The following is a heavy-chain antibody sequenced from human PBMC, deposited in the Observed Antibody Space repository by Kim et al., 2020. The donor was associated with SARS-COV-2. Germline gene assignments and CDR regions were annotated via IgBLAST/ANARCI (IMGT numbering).Heavy chain of an antibody. V-gene: IGHV1-24*01. J-gene: IGHJ4*02. D-gene: IGHD3-16*01. CDR3: ATSLMITFGGVMKDY. Sequence: QKFQGRVTMTEDTSTDTAYMELSSLRSEDTAVYYCATSLMITFGGVMKDYWGQGTLVTVSS.